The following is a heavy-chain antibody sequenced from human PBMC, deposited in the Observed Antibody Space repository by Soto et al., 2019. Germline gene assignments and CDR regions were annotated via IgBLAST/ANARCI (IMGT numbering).Heavy chain of an antibody. CDR2: INPDGGGT. Sequence: QVQLVQSGAEVKKPGASVKVSCKASGYTFTSYYMHWVRLAPGQGLEWMGIINPDGGGTSYAQQFQGRVIMTRDTSTSTVYMEMSSLRSEHTAVYYCAVGGNYLSMDVWGPGTTVTVSS. J-gene: IGHJ6*02. CDR1: GYTFTSYY. D-gene: IGHD4-4*01. CDR3: AVGGNYLSMDV. V-gene: IGHV1-46*01.